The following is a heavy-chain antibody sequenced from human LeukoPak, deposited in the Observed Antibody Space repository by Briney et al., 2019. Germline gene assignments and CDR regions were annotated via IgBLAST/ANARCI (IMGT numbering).Heavy chain of an antibody. CDR3: ARLSRGYSYDYYYYGMDV. V-gene: IGHV5-51*01. Sequence: GESLKISCKGSGYSFTSYWIGWVRQIPGKGLEWMGIIYPGDSDTRYSPSFQGQVIISADKSISTAYLQWSSLKASDTAMYYCARLSRGYSYDYYYYGMDVWGQGTTVTVSS. CDR1: GYSFTSYW. D-gene: IGHD5-18*01. CDR2: IYPGDSDT. J-gene: IGHJ6*02.